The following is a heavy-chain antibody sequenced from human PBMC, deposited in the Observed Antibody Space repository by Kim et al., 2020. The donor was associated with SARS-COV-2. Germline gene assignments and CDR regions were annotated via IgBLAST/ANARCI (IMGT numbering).Heavy chain of an antibody. V-gene: IGHV3-23*01. CDR3: AKQQASYYYYGMDV. J-gene: IGHJ6*02. D-gene: IGHD6-13*01. Sequence: ADSVKGRFTISRDNSKNTLYLQMNSLRAEDTAVYYCAKQQASYYYYGMDVWGQGTTVTVSS.